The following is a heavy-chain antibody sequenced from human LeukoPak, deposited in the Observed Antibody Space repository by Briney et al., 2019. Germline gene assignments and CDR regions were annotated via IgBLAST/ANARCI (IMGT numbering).Heavy chain of an antibody. J-gene: IGHJ4*02. D-gene: IGHD1-26*01. CDR3: AKEFQSGSYVSSAPDY. V-gene: IGHV3-30*18. CDR1: GFTFSSYG. Sequence: QAGGSLRLSCAASGFTFSSYGMHWVRQAPGKGLEWVAVISYDGSNKYYADSVKGRFTISRDNSKNTLYLQMNSLRAEDTAVYYCAKEFQSGSYVSSAPDYWGQGTLVTVSS. CDR2: ISYDGSNK.